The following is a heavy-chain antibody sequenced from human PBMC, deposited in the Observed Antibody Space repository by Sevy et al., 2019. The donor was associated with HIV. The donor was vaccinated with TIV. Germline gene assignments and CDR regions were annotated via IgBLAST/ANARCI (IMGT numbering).Heavy chain of an antibody. CDR2: ITSSGSSI. Sequence: GGSLRLSCAASGFTFSNYEMNWVRQAPGKGLEWVSHITSSGSSIYYADSVKGRFTISRDNAKNSLYLQMNSLRVEDTAVYYCARNGGAYDIGFDPWGQGTLVTVSS. CDR1: GFTFSNYE. J-gene: IGHJ5*02. D-gene: IGHD3-22*01. V-gene: IGHV3-48*03. CDR3: ARNGGAYDIGFDP.